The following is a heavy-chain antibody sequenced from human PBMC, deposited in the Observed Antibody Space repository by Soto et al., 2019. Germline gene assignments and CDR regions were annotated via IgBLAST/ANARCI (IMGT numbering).Heavy chain of an antibody. J-gene: IGHJ6*01. Sequence: SETLSLTCTVSGGSISSSSYCWGWIRQPPGKGLEGIGSIYYSGSTYYNPSLKSRVTISVDTSKNQFSLKLSSVTAADKAVYYCARPGGNCSSNSCYREHYNYYGMDVWGQGTTV. CDR1: GGSISSSSYC. V-gene: IGHV4-39*01. D-gene: IGHD2-2*01. CDR2: IYYSGST. CDR3: ARPGGNCSSNSCYREHYNYYGMDV.